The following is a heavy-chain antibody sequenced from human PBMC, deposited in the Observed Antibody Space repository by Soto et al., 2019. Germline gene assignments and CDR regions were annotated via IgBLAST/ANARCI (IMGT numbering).Heavy chain of an antibody. V-gene: IGHV2-70*11. CDR1: GFSLSTSGMC. CDR3: ARILGRPFYYYYMDV. D-gene: IGHD6-6*01. CDR2: IDWDDDK. Sequence: GSGPTLVNPTQTLTLTCTFSGFSLSTSGMCVSWIRQPPGKALEWLARIDWDDDKYYSTSLKTRLTISKDTSKNQVVLTMTNMDPVDTATYYCARILGRPFYYYYMDVWGKGTTVTVS. J-gene: IGHJ6*03.